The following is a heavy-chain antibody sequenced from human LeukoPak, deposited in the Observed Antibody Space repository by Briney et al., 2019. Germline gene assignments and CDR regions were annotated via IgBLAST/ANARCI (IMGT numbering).Heavy chain of an antibody. Sequence: ASVKVSCKASGGTFSSYAIRWVRQAPGQGLEWMGWINPNSGGTNYAQKFQGRVTMTRDTSISTAYMELSRLRSDDTAVYYCARDFDFWSGYTADYWGQGTLVTASS. CDR1: GGTFSSYA. D-gene: IGHD3-3*01. CDR2: INPNSGGT. J-gene: IGHJ4*02. CDR3: ARDFDFWSGYTADY. V-gene: IGHV1-2*02.